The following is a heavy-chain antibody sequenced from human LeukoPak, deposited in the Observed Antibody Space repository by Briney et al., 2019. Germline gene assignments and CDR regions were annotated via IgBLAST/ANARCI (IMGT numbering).Heavy chain of an antibody. CDR2: ILYDGSNE. V-gene: IGHV3-30-3*01. J-gene: IGHJ4*02. Sequence: PGGSPRLSCAASGFTFSNYSMHWVRQPPGKGLAWLADILYDGSNEYYTDPAKGRFTISRDNSKKILYLQMDSPRAEDTGRYFCARNHILCSSARDYWGLGTLVTVSS. D-gene: IGHD3-10*02. CDR3: ARNHILCSSARDY. CDR1: GFTFSNYS.